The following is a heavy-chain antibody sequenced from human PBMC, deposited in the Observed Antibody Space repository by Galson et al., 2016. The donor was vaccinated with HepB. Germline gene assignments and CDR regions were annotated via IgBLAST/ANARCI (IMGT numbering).Heavy chain of an antibody. CDR3: ARTSDRDSPYWFFDL. CDR2: IILGLDQP. J-gene: IGHJ2*01. V-gene: IGHV1-69*10. Sequence: SVKVSCKDSGGAFNTYAISWVRQAPGQRPEWMGGIILGLDQPHYALHFEGRVTIAADRSPGSAYMELTSLTSDDTAVYYCARTSDRDSPYWFFDLWGRGTQVIVSS. CDR1: GGAFNTYA. D-gene: IGHD3-22*01.